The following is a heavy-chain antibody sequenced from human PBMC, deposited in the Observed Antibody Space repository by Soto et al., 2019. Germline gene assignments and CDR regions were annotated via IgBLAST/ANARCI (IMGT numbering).Heavy chain of an antibody. V-gene: IGHV4-31*03. J-gene: IGHJ4*02. CDR1: GGSISSAAYY. CDR3: AREYTYGSNFFDC. Sequence: QVRLQESGPGLVKPSQTLSLTCTVSGGSISSAAYYWSWIRQHPGKGLEWIGYVSHSGSTYYNPPLKSRVIISVDTSKNQFSLSSTSVTAADTAVYYCAREYTYGSNFFDCWGQGALVTVSS. CDR2: VSHSGST. D-gene: IGHD5-18*01.